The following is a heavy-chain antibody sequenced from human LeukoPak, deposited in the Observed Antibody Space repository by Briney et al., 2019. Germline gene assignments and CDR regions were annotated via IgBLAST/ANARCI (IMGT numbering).Heavy chain of an antibody. CDR2: IKLDGSEK. Sequence: GGSLRLSCVASGFTFGKYWMSWVRQAPGKGLEWVANIKLDGSEKNYVDSVKGRFTISRDNTKNSLYLQMNSLRVEDTAVFYCARDQYDTWSRRGNFDFWGQGTLVIVSS. D-gene: IGHD3-3*01. CDR1: GFTFGKYW. V-gene: IGHV3-7*03. CDR3: ARDQYDTWSRRGNFDF. J-gene: IGHJ4*02.